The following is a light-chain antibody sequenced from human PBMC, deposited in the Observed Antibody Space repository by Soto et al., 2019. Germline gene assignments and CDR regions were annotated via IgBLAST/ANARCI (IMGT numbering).Light chain of an antibody. CDR3: SSYGASSTL. V-gene: IGLV2-14*03. CDR1: SNDLGGYNY. J-gene: IGLJ2*01. Sequence: QSALTQPASVSGSPGQSITIPCTGTSNDLGGYNYVSWYQQHPGKVPKLMIFDVSYRPSGISDRFSGSKSGNTASLTISGLLPEDEADYYCSSYGASSTLFGGGTKLTVL. CDR2: DVS.